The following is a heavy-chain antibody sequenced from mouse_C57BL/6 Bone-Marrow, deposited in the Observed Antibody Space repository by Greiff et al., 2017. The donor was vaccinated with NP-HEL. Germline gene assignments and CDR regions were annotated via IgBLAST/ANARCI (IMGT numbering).Heavy chain of an antibody. CDR1: GYTFTSYW. D-gene: IGHD2-4*01. V-gene: IGHV1-52*01. CDR3: AESYDYDPYFDV. Sequence: QVQLQQPGAELVRPGSSVKLSCKASGYTFTSYWMHWVKQRPIQGLEWIGNIDPSDSETHYNQKFKDKATLTVDKSSSTAYTQLSSLTSEDSAVYYCAESYDYDPYFDVWGTGTTVTVSS. J-gene: IGHJ1*03. CDR2: IDPSDSET.